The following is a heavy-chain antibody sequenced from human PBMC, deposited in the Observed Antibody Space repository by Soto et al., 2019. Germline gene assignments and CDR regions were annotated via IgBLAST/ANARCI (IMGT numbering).Heavy chain of an antibody. CDR1: GFTFSNYA. CDR3: AKRAFYGSGIPNYYGMDV. V-gene: IGHV3-23*01. J-gene: IGHJ6*02. CDR2: ISGTGGGT. Sequence: EVHLLESGGGLVQPGWSLRLSCAASGFTFSNYAMTWVRQAPGKGLEWVAVISGTGGGTNNADSAKGRFTTSRDNSKNTLYLQMNSLRAEDTAVYYCAKRAFYGSGIPNYYGMDVRGQGTAVTVSS. D-gene: IGHD3-10*01.